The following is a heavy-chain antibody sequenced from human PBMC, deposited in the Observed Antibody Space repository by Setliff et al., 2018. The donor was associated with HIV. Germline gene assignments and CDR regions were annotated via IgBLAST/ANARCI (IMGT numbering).Heavy chain of an antibody. CDR3: ARHVDGGLWNAYYYYGLDV. J-gene: IGHJ6*02. CDR1: GGSVSDSNVY. CDR2: IYCDGSA. V-gene: IGHV4-39*01. D-gene: IGHD3-3*01. Sequence: SETLSLTCSVSGGSVSDSNVYWNWIRQSPGKGLEWIGNIYCDGSAYYNPSLKSRVTILIDTSTNQFSLKLSSVTASDMAVYYCARHVDGGLWNAYYYYGLDVWGQGTAVTVSS.